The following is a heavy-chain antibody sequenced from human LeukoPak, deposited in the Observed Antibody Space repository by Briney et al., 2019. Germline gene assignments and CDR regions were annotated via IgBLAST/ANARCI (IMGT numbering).Heavy chain of an antibody. CDR3: ARLGEDGFDY. CDR2: IYYSGST. Sequence: SETLSLTCTVSGGSISSSSYYWGWIRQPPGKGLEWIGSIYYSGSTYYNPSLKSRVTISVDTSKNQFSLKLSSVTAADTAVYYCARLGEDGFDYWGQGTLVTVSS. D-gene: IGHD3-3*01. V-gene: IGHV4-39*01. CDR1: GGSISSSSYY. J-gene: IGHJ4*02.